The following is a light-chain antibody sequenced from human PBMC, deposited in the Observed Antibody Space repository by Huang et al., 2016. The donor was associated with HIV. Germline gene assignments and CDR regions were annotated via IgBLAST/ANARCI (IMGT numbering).Light chain of an antibody. CDR3: QRYNSAPRT. CDR1: QGISHY. Sequence: DFQMTQTPSSLSASVGDRVTITCRASQGISHYLAWYQQKPGKVPKLLIYGASTLQSGVPSRFSGSGSGTDFTLTISSLQPEDVATYYCQRYNSAPRTFGQGTKVEIK. J-gene: IGKJ1*01. CDR2: GAS. V-gene: IGKV1-27*01.